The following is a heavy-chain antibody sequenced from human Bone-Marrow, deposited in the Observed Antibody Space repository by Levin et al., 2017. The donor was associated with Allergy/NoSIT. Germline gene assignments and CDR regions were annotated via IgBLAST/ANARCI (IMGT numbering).Heavy chain of an antibody. CDR1: GFTFSDYY. CDR2: ISSSGSTI. D-gene: IGHD2-2*02. CDR3: ARVVPATAIPGAPFFDY. V-gene: IGHV3-11*01. J-gene: IGHJ4*02. Sequence: NAGGSLRLSCAASGFTFSDYYMSWIRQAPGTGLEWVSYISSSGSTIYYADSVKGRFTISRDNAKNSLYLQMNSLRAEDTAVYYCARVVPATAIPGAPFFDYWGQGTLVTVSS.